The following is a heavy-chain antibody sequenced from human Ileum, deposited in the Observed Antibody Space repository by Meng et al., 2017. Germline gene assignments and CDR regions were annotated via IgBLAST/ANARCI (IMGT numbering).Heavy chain of an antibody. V-gene: IGHV3-74*01. J-gene: IGHJ4*02. Sequence: QLVASGDGFVCSGGSLTLSCAASGFTFSTYSMHWVRQAPGKGLVWVSQIKPDGRTTAYADSVKGRFTISRDNAKSTLYLEMNSLRAEDAAVYYCARDWDWVVWDYWGQGTLVTVSS. CDR1: GFTFSTYS. D-gene: IGHD3/OR15-3a*01. CDR3: ARDWDWVVWDY. CDR2: IKPDGRTT.